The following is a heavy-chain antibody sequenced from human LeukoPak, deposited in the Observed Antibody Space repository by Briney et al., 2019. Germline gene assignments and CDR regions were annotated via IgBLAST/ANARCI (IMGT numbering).Heavy chain of an antibody. CDR3: ARRGDGYNPFDY. CDR2: IYYSGST. CDR1: GGSISSYY. J-gene: IGHJ4*02. Sequence: PSETLSLTCTVSGGSISSYYWSWIRQPPGKGLKWIGYIYYSGSTNYNPSLRSRVTISVDTSKNQFSLKLSSVTAADTAVYCCARRGDGYNPFDYWGQGTLVTVSS. V-gene: IGHV4-59*08. D-gene: IGHD5-24*01.